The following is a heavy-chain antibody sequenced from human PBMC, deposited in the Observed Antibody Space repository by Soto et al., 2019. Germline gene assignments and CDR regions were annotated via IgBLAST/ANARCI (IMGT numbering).Heavy chain of an antibody. CDR2: IYPGDSDT. J-gene: IGHJ6*02. CDR1: GYSFTSYW. D-gene: IGHD6-19*01. CDR3: ARGLAVAGRIPYYGMDV. Sequence: GESLKISCKGSGYSFTSYWIGWVRQMPGKGLEWMGIIYPGDSDTRYSPSFQGQVTISADKSISTAYLQWSSLKASDTAMYYCARGLAVAGRIPYYGMDVWGQGTTVTVSS. V-gene: IGHV5-51*01.